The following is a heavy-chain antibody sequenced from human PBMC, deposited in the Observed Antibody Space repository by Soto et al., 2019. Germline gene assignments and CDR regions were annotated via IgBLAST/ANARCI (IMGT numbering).Heavy chain of an antibody. CDR3: ASQQHLGGYYYYGMDV. CDR1: GGTFSSYA. Sequence: SVKVSCKASGGTFSSYAISWVRQAPGQGLEWMGGIIPIFGTANYAQKFQGRVTITADESTSTAYMELSSLRSEDTAVYYCASQQHLGGYYYYGMDVWGQGTTVTVSS. J-gene: IGHJ6*02. D-gene: IGHD6-13*01. V-gene: IGHV1-69*13. CDR2: IIPIFGTA.